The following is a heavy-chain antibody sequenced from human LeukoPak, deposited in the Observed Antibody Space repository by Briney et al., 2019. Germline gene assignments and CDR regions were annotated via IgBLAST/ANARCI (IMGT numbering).Heavy chain of an antibody. J-gene: IGHJ4*02. D-gene: IGHD2-2*01. Sequence: EASVKVSCKTSGYTFTGYYMHWVRQAPGQGLEWMGGIIPIFGTANYAQKFQGRVTITADESTSTAYMELSSLRSEDTAVYYCASPRYDCSSTSCYGLDYWGQGTLVTVSS. CDR2: IIPIFGTA. CDR1: GYTFTGYY. CDR3: ASPRYDCSSTSCYGLDY. V-gene: IGHV1-69*13.